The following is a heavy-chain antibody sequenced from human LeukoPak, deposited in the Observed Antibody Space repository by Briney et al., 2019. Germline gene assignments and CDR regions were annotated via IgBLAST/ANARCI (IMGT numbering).Heavy chain of an antibody. CDR1: GGSISSYY. D-gene: IGHD3-10*01. CDR3: ARDFFNYYGSGSYSIHGMDV. V-gene: IGHV4-4*07. J-gene: IGHJ6*02. Sequence: PSETLSLTCTVSGGSISSYYWSCIRQPAGKGLEWIGRIYTSGSTNYNPSLKSRVTMSVDTSKNQFSLKLSSLTAADTAVYYCARDFFNYYGSGSYSIHGMDVWSQGITVIVSS. CDR2: IYTSGST.